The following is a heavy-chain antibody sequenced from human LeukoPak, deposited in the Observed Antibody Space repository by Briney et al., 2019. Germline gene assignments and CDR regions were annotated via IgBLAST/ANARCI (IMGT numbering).Heavy chain of an antibody. Sequence: SGTLPLTCAVSGDSISSSNWWSWVRQPPGMGLEWIGQIYQSETTTYDPSLKSRVTISADKSRNQFSLKLISVTAADTAVYFCATGENGHGYGKYWGQGILVTVSS. CDR2: IYQSETT. CDR1: GDSISSSNW. V-gene: IGHV4-4*02. J-gene: IGHJ4*02. D-gene: IGHD3-22*01. CDR3: ATGENGHGYGKY.